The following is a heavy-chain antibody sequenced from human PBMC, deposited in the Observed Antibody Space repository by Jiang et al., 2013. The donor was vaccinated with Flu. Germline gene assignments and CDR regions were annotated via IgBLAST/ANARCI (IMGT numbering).Heavy chain of an antibody. V-gene: IGHV4-30-2*01. CDR1: GGSMSSGDDS. D-gene: IGHD2-15*01. CDR3: ARGRSGFCDGGSCYVWDD. CDR2: IYHRRSST. Sequence: SLTCVVSGGSMSSGDDSWSWIRRPPGKGLEWIGYIYHRRSSTFYNPSLKRRVSISIDRPKNQFSLKLTSVTAADTAIYYCARGRSGFCDGGSCYVWDDWGQGTLVTVSS. J-gene: IGHJ4*02.